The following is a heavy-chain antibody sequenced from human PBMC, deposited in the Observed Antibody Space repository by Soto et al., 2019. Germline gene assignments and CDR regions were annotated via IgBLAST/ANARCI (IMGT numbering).Heavy chain of an antibody. CDR1: GFTVSSNY. D-gene: IGHD3-16*02. CDR2: IYSGGST. CDR3: AVIVGRYYYMDV. Sequence: GGSLRLSCAASGFTVSSNYMSWVRQAPGKGLEWVSVIYSGGSTYYADSVKGRFTISRDNSKNTLYLQMNSLRAEDTAVYYCAVIVGRYYYMDVWGKGTTVTVSS. J-gene: IGHJ6*03. V-gene: IGHV3-66*01.